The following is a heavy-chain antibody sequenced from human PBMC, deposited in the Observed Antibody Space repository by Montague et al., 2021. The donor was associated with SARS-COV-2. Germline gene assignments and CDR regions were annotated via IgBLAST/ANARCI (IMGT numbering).Heavy chain of an antibody. V-gene: IGHV4-59*01. D-gene: IGHD4-17*01. J-gene: IGHJ5*02. CDR3: ARGGGGDYNSGYLDP. CDR1: GDFIRGYL. Sequence: SETLSLTCTVSGDFIRGYLWNWIRQPPGKGLEWIGYASYSGSPNYNPSLKSRVSISLDTSNNRVSLRLTSVTAADSAVYACARGGGGDYNSGYLDPWGQGTLVTVSS. CDR2: ASYSGSP.